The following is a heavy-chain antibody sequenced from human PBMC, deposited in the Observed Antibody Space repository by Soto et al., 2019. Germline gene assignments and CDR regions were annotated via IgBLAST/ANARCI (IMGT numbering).Heavy chain of an antibody. J-gene: IGHJ4*02. CDR1: GFTFSSYA. Sequence: GGSLRLSCAASGFTFSSYAMSWVRHAPGKGLEWVSAISGSGGSTYYADSVKGRFTISRDNSKNTLYLQMNSLRAEDMAVYYCAKTLRVGAITGFDYWGQGTLVTVSS. CDR2: ISGSGGST. D-gene: IGHD1-26*01. CDR3: AKTLRVGAITGFDY. V-gene: IGHV3-23*01.